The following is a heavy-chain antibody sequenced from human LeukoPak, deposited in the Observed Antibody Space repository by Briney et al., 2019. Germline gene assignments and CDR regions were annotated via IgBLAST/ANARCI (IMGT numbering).Heavy chain of an antibody. CDR1: GGSISSSNW. CDR3: ARYDVGWYYFDY. CDR2: IYHSGST. D-gene: IGHD6-19*01. V-gene: IGHV4-4*02. Sequence: PSETLSLTCVVSGGSISSSNWWSWVRQPPEKGLEWIGEIYHSGSTNYNPPLKSRVTISVDKSKNQFSLKLSSVTAADTAVYYCARYDVGWYYFDYWGQGTLVTVSS. J-gene: IGHJ4*02.